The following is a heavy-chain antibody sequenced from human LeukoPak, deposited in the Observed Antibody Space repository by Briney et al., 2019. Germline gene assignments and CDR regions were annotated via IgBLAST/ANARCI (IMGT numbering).Heavy chain of an antibody. CDR2: ISSSSSYT. D-gene: IGHD3-9*01. Sequence: GGSLRLSCAASGFTFNDYYMSWIRQAPGKGLEWVSYISSSSSYTNYADSVKGRFTISRDNAKNSLYLQMNSLRAEDTAVYYCARDLTGYYPTFAFDIWGQGTMVTVSS. CDR3: ARDLTGYYPTFAFDI. CDR1: GFTFNDYY. V-gene: IGHV3-11*06. J-gene: IGHJ3*02.